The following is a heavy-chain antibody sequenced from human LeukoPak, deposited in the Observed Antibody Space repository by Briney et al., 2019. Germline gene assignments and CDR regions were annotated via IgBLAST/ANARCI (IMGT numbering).Heavy chain of an antibody. CDR2: INPNSGGT. CDR1: GYTFTGYY. CDR3: ASELSRYYYYMDV. Sequence: ASVKVSCKASGYTFTGYYMHWVRQAPGQGLEWMGRINPNSGGTNYAQKFQGRVTMTRDTSISTAYMELSRLRSDDTAVYYCASELSRYYYYMDVWGKGTTVTVSS. J-gene: IGHJ6*03. V-gene: IGHV1-2*06.